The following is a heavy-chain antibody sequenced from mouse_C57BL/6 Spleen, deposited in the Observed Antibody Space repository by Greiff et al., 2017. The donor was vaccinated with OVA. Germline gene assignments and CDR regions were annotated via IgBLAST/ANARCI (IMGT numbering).Heavy chain of an antibody. V-gene: IGHV1-52*01. Sequence: QVQLQQPGAELVRPGSSVKLSCKASGYTFTSYWMHWVKQRPIQGLEWIGNIDPSDSETHYNQKFKDKATLTVDKSSSTAYMQLSSLTSEDSAVYYCARAEFITTVVAFDYWGQGTTLTVSS. CDR3: ARAEFITTVVAFDY. CDR1: GYTFTSYW. J-gene: IGHJ2*01. D-gene: IGHD1-1*01. CDR2: IDPSDSET.